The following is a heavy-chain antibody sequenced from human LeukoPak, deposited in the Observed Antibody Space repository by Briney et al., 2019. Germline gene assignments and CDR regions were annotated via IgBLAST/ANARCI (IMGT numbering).Heavy chain of an antibody. Sequence: GGSLRLSCAASGFTFSSYGMPWVRQAPGKGLEWVAVIWYDGSNKYYADSVKGRFTISRDNSKNTLYLQMNSLRAEDTAVYYCARDSRRVGATKSFAFDIWGQGTMVTVSS. V-gene: IGHV3-33*01. D-gene: IGHD1-26*01. CDR3: ARDSRRVGATKSFAFDI. J-gene: IGHJ3*02. CDR1: GFTFSSYG. CDR2: IWYDGSNK.